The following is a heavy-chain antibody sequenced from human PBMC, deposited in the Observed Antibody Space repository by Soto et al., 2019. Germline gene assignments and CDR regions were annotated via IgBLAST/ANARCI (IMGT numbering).Heavy chain of an antibody. J-gene: IGHJ3*01. CDR3: ERGDRGAFDL. Sequence: EVQLLESGGGLVQPGESLRLSCAASGFTFSYYWMHWVRQAPGMGLVWVSRIHSDGSSTTYADSVKGRFTISRDNARNTRYLQMNSLRAEDTAVYYCERGDRGAFDLWGQGTVVTVAS. V-gene: IGHV3-74*01. CDR2: IHSDGSST. D-gene: IGHD1-26*01. CDR1: GFTFSYYW.